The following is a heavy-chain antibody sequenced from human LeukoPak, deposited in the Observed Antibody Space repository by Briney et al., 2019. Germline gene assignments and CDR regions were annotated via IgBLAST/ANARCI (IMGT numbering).Heavy chain of an antibody. V-gene: IGHV4-4*07. J-gene: IGHJ1*01. CDR2: IYTSGST. D-gene: IGHD3-22*01. CDR3: ARMGYYYDSSGYWEYFQH. Sequence: SETLSLTGTVSGGSISSYYWSWLRQPAGKGVEWIGRIYTSGSTNYNPSLKSRVTISVDTSKNQFSLKLSSVTAADTAVYYCARMGYYYDSSGYWEYFQHWGQGTLVTVSS. CDR1: GGSISSYY.